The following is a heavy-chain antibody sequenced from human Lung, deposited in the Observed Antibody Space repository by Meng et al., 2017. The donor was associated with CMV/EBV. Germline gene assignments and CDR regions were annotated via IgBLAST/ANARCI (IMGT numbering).Heavy chain of an antibody. CDR2: INSDGSST. Sequence: GGSXRLXCVASGFTFSNYWMHWVRQAPGKGLVWVSRINSDGSSTNYADSVKGRFTISRDNAKNTLYLQMNSLRVEDTAMYYCEIYDFWRPLSGYWGQGTLVTVSS. V-gene: IGHV3-74*01. J-gene: IGHJ4*02. CDR1: GFTFSNYW. D-gene: IGHD3-3*01. CDR3: EIYDFWRPLSGY.